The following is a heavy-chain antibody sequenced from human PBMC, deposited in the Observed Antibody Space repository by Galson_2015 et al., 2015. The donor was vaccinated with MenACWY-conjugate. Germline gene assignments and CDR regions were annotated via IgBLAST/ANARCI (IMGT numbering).Heavy chain of an antibody. CDR2: IFWSDEI. J-gene: IGHJ4*02. Sequence: PALVKPTQTLTLTCTFSGFSLTTYGVGVGWIRQPPGKALEWLAFIFWSDEIHYRPSLKNTLTITKDTSKNQVVLTMTDVDPVDTATYYCAHRTHSSSSDYWGQGSLVTVSS. CDR1: GFSLTTYGVG. CDR3: AHRTHSSSSDY. D-gene: IGHD6-6*01. V-gene: IGHV2-5*01.